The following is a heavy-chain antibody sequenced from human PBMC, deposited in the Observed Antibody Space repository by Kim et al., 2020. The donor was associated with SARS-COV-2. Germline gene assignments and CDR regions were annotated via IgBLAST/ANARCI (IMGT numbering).Heavy chain of an antibody. CDR2: ISSSGSTI. D-gene: IGHD3-3*01. CDR3: ARVRRITIFGVVIFDAFDI. V-gene: IGHV3-11*01. CDR1: GFTFRDYY. Sequence: GGSLRLSCAASGFTFRDYYMSWIRQAPGKGLEWVSYISSSGSTIYYADSVKGRFTISRDNAKNSLYLQMNSLRAEDTAVYYCARVRRITIFGVVIFDAFDIWGQGTMVTVSS. J-gene: IGHJ3*02.